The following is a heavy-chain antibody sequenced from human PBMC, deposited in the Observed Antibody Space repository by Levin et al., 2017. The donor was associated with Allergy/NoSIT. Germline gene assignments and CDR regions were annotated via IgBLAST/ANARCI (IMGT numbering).Heavy chain of an antibody. V-gene: IGHV4-34*01. CDR2: INHSGST. D-gene: IGHD2-2*01. J-gene: IGHJ6*03. CDR1: GGSFSGYY. CDR3: ARVGPYCSSTSCYARNYYYYYYMDV. Sequence: SETLSLTCAVYGGSFSGYYWSWIRQPPGKGLEWIGEINHSGSTNYNPSLKSRVTISVDTSKNQFSLKLSSVTAADTAVYYCARVGPYCSSTSCYARNYYYYYYMDVWGKGTTVTVSS.